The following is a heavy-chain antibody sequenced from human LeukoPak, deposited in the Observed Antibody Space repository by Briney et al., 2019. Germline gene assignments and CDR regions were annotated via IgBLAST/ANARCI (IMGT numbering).Heavy chain of an antibody. Sequence: SETLSLTCTVSGGSISSSSYYWGWIRQPPGKGLEWIGSIYYSGSTYYNPSLKSRVTISVDTSKNQFSLKLSSVTAADTAVYYCARVTRELWFDPWGQGTLVTVSS. CDR1: GGSISSSSYY. V-gene: IGHV4-39*07. D-gene: IGHD1-26*01. J-gene: IGHJ5*02. CDR2: IYYSGST. CDR3: ARVTRELWFDP.